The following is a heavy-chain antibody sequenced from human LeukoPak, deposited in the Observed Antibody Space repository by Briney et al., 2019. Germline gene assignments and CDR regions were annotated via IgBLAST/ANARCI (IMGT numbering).Heavy chain of an antibody. V-gene: IGHV4-59*01. CDR3: ARDGDRVGATTAEYFQH. J-gene: IGHJ1*01. D-gene: IGHD1-26*01. CDR1: GGSISSYY. Sequence: PSETLSLTCTVSGGSISSYYWTWIRQPPGKGLEWIGYIYHSGSTKYNPSLESRVTISIDTSKNQFSLKLSSVTAADTAVYYCARDGDRVGATTAEYFQHWGQGTLVTVSS. CDR2: IYHSGST.